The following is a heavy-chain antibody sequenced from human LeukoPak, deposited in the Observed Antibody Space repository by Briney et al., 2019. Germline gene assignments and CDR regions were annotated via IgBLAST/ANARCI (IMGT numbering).Heavy chain of an antibody. CDR3: ARGRLTNRGNHRLDY. J-gene: IGHJ4*02. Sequence: PSETLSLTCAVYGGSFSGYYWSWIRQPPGKGLEWIGEINHSGSTNYNPSLKSRVTISVDTSKNQFSLKLSSVTAADTAVYYCARGRLTNRGNHRLDYWGQGTLVTVSS. CDR2: INHSGST. V-gene: IGHV4-34*01. D-gene: IGHD1-14*01. CDR1: GGSFSGYY.